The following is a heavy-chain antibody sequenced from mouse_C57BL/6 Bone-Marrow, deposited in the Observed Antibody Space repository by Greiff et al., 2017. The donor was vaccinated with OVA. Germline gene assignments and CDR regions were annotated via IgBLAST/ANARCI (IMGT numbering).Heavy chain of an antibody. J-gene: IGHJ3*01. Sequence: DVKLVESGGGLVQPGGSLKLSCAASGFTFSDYYMYWVRQTPEKRLEWVAYISNGGGSTYYPDTVKGRFTISRDNAKNTLYLQMSRLKSEDTAMYYCARHHYGFAYWGQGTLVTVSA. CDR2: ISNGGGST. CDR3: ARHHYGFAY. CDR1: GFTFSDYY. V-gene: IGHV5-12*01. D-gene: IGHD1-2*01.